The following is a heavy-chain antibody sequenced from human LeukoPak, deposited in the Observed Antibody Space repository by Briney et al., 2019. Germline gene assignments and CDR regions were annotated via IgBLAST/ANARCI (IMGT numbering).Heavy chain of an antibody. CDR3: ASVKPDGDYPYYFDY. J-gene: IGHJ4*02. Sequence: PGGSLRLSCAASGFTFSSYEMNWARQAPGKGLEWVSYISSSGSTIYYADSVKGRFTISRDNAKNSLYLQMNSLRAEDTAVYYCASVKPDGDYPYYFDYWGQGTLVTVSS. CDR2: ISSSGSTI. D-gene: IGHD4-17*01. CDR1: GFTFSSYE. V-gene: IGHV3-48*03.